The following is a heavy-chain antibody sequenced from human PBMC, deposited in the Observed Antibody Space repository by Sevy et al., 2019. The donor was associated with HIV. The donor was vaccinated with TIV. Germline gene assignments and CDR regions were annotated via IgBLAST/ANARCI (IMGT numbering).Heavy chain of an antibody. D-gene: IGHD3-22*01. V-gene: IGHV3-23*01. CDR2: ISGSGGST. Sequence: GESLKISCAASGFTFSSYAMSWVRQAPGKGLEWVSAISGSGGSTYYAASVKGRFTISRDTSKNTLYLKMNSLRAEDTAVYYCAKDGLYYYDSSGYYDDGNFDFWGQGTLVTVSS. CDR3: AKDGLYYYDSSGYYDDGNFDF. J-gene: IGHJ4*02. CDR1: GFTFSSYA.